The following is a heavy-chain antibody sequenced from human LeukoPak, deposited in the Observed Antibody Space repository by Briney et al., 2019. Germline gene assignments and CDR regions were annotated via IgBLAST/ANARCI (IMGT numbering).Heavy chain of an antibody. CDR2: LYTTGTT. CDR3: VRDGANCEEPNGAFDI. V-gene: IGHV4-4*07. J-gene: IGHJ3*02. Sequence: SETLSLTCAVSGASITSCYWSWVRQSAGKGLEWIGRLYTTGTTNYNPSLKSRVTMSGDSSKNQLSLTLTSVTTADTAVYYCVRDGANCEEPNGAFDIWGQGTLL. D-gene: IGHD2-8*01. CDR1: GASITSCY.